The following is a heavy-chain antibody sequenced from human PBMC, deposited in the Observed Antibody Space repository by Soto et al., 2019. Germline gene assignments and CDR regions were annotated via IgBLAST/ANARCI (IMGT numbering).Heavy chain of an antibody. D-gene: IGHD1-1*01. CDR2: IYPSDGST. CDR1: GYTFTSYY. Sequence: ASVKVSSKASGYTFTSYYMHWVRQAPGQGLEWMGRIYPSDGSTSYAQKIQGRVTMTGDTSTSTAYMELSSLSSEDTAVYYRGRVFAGNWNDDPSGGASDRWGQGRKVTFSS. CDR3: GRVFAGNWNDDPSGGASDR. J-gene: IGHJ3*01. V-gene: IGHV1-46*03.